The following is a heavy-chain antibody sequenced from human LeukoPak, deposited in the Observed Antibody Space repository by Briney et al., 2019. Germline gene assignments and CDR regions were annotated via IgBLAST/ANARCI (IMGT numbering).Heavy chain of an antibody. CDR2: IIPIFGTA. CDR3: ARDQRARGFDP. CDR1: GGTFSSYA. J-gene: IGHJ5*02. Sequence: ASVKVSCKASGGTFSSYAISWVRQAPGQGLEWMEGIIPIFGTANYAQKFQGRVTITADESTSTAYMELSSLRSEDTAVYYGARDQRARGFDPWGQGTLVTVSS. V-gene: IGHV1-69*01.